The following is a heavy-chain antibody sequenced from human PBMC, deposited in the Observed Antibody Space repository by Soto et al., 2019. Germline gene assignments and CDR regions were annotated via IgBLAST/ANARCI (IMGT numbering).Heavy chain of an antibody. CDR2: MNSNSGNT. CDR1: GYTFTSYD. CDR3: AITSPLWFGELLSSGPDQPSYYYMDV. V-gene: IGHV1-8*01. J-gene: IGHJ6*03. D-gene: IGHD3-10*01. Sequence: ASATTPCQAFGYTFTSYDINWVRHATGQGLEWMGWMNSNSGNTGYAQKFQGRVTMTRNTSISTAYMELSSLRSEDTAVYYCAITSPLWFGELLSSGPDQPSYYYMDVWGKGTTVTVSS.